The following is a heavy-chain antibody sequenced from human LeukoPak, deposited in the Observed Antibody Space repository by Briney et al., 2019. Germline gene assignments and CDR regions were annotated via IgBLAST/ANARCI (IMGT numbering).Heavy chain of an antibody. D-gene: IGHD2-15*01. J-gene: IGHJ4*02. CDR1: GYTFTSYG. V-gene: IGHV1-18*01. CDR2: ISAYNGNT. CDR3: ARDGCGYCSGGSPHFDY. Sequence: ASVKVSCKASGYTFTSYGISWVRQAPGQGLEWMGWISAYNGNTNYAQKLQGRVTMTTDTSTSTAYMKLRSLRSDDTAVYYCARDGCGYCSGGSPHFDYWGQGTLVTVSS.